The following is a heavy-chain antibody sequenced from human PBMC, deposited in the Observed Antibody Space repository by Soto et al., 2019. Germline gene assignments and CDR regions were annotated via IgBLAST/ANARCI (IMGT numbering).Heavy chain of an antibody. CDR1: GFAFRTYG. J-gene: IGHJ6*02. D-gene: IGHD2-2*01. Sequence: GGSLRLSCAATGFAFRTYGMHWVRRAPGKGLEWLAVISYDGFYKNHADTVQGRFTISRDNSKNKLYLQMNSLRAEDTAVYYCAREVCSSTSCLYYYYGMDVWGQGTTVTVSS. V-gene: IGHV3-30*19. CDR3: AREVCSSTSCLYYYYGMDV. CDR2: ISYDGFYK.